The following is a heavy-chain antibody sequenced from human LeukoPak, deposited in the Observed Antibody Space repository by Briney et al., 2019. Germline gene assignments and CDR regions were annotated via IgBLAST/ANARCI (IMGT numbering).Heavy chain of an antibody. CDR1: GYSISSGYY. J-gene: IGHJ5*02. CDR2: IYHSGST. Sequence: SETLSLTCTVSGYSISSGYYWGWIRQPPGKGLEWIGSIYHSGSTYYNPSLKSRVTISVDTSKNQFSLKLSSVTAADTAVYYCARVFGDIIAVAGTGVEGTRRARDWFDPWGQGTLVTVSS. D-gene: IGHD6-19*01. V-gene: IGHV4-38-2*02. CDR3: ARVFGDIIAVAGTGVEGTRRARDWFDP.